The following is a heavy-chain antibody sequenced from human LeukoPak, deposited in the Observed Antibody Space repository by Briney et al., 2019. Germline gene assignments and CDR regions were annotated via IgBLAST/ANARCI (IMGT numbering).Heavy chain of an antibody. CDR1: GGSISSYY. V-gene: IGHV4-59*01. D-gene: IGHD3-10*01. CDR2: IYYSGST. J-gene: IGHJ2*01. Sequence: PSETLSLTCTVSGGSISSYYWSWIRQPPGKGLEWIGYIYYSGSTDCNPSLKSRVTISVDTSKNHFSLKVTSVTAADTAVYYCARVGNNIGRVFGDWYFDLWGRGTLVTVSS. CDR3: ARVGNNIGRVFGDWYFDL.